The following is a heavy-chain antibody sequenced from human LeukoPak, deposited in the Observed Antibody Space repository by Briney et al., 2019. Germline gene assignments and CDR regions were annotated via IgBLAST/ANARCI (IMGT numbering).Heavy chain of an antibody. CDR2: IYYSGST. V-gene: IGHV4-59*01. D-gene: IGHD1-1*01. CDR1: GGSISSYY. CDR3: ARQERDAFGY. J-gene: IGHJ4*02. Sequence: SETLSLTCTVSGGSISSYYWSWIRQPPGKGLEWIGYIYYSGSTNYNPSLKSRVTISVDTSKNQFSLKLSSVTAADTAVYYCARQERDAFGYWGQGTLVTVSS.